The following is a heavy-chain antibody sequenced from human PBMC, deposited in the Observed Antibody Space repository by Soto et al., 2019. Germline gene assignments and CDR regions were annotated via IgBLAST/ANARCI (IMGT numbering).Heavy chain of an antibody. Sequence: EVQLVESGGGLVKPGRSLRLSCIASGFTFGDYAMSWFRQAPGKGLEWVGFIRSKVYGGTTEYAASVKGRFTISRDDSISIAYLQMNSLKTEDTAVYYCTSTIFGVVIPGGSYYGMDVWGQGTTVTVSS. V-gene: IGHV3-49*05. CDR3: TSTIFGVVIPGGSYYGMDV. D-gene: IGHD3-3*01. J-gene: IGHJ6*02. CDR2: IRSKVYGGTT. CDR1: GFTFGDYA.